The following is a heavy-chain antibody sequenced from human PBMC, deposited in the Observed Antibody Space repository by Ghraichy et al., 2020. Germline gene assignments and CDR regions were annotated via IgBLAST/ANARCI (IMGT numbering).Heavy chain of an antibody. Sequence: GGSLRLSCAASGFTFSSYEMNWVRQAPGKGLEWVSYISSSGSTIYYADSVKGRFTISRDNAKNSLYLQMNSLRAEDTAVYYCAREPYWCTFDYWGQGTLVTVSS. D-gene: IGHD2-8*02. CDR2: ISSSGSTI. J-gene: IGHJ4*02. V-gene: IGHV3-48*03. CDR3: AREPYWCTFDY. CDR1: GFTFSSYE.